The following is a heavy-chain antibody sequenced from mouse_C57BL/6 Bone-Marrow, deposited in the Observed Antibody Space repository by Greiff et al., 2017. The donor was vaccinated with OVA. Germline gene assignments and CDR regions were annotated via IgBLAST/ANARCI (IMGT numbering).Heavy chain of an antibody. CDR2: INPNNGGT. V-gene: IGHV1-18*01. Sequence: VQLQQSGPELVKPGASVKIPCKASGYTFTDYNMDWVKQSHGKSLEWIGDINPNNGGTIYNQKFKGKATLTVDKSSSTAYMALRSLTSEDTAVYYCARNYGSSHWYFDVWGTGTTVTVSS. CDR3: ARNYGSSHWYFDV. J-gene: IGHJ1*03. D-gene: IGHD1-1*01. CDR1: GYTFTDYN.